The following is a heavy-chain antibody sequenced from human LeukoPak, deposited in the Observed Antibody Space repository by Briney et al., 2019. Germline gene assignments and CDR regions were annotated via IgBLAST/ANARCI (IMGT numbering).Heavy chain of an antibody. V-gene: IGHV4-34*01. D-gene: IGHD3-9*01. J-gene: IGHJ5*02. CDR2: INHSGST. Sequence: SETLSLTCAVYGGSFSGYYWSWIRQPPGKGLEWIGEINHSGSTNYNPSLKSRVTISVDTSKNQFSLKLSSVTAADTAVYYCARYSYDILTGYPKGWFDPWGQGTLVTVSS. CDR1: GGSFSGYY. CDR3: ARYSYDILTGYPKGWFDP.